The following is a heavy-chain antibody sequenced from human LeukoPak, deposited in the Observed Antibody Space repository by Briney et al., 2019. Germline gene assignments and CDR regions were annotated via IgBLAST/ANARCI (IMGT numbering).Heavy chain of an antibody. J-gene: IGHJ4*02. CDR1: GYSFSSYW. CDR3: ARHLSDITSSPNY. V-gene: IGHV5-51*01. Sequence: GESLKISCKGSGYSFSSYWIAWGRQMPGKGLEWMGVIYPRDSRTTYSPSFQGQVTISADKSISTAYLQWTSLKASDTAMYYCARHLSDITSSPNYWGPGTLVTVSS. CDR2: IYPRDSRT. D-gene: IGHD2-2*01.